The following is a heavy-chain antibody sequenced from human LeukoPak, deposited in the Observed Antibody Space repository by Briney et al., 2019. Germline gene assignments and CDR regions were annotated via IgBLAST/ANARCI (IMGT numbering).Heavy chain of an antibody. Sequence: ASVEVSCKASGYTFTNYYMHWVRQAPGQGPEWMGIMNPSGAGTIYAQRLQGRVTMTRDTSTSTVYMELSSLRSEDTAVYYCARDGPHDYSYYYYGMDVWGQGTTVTVSS. V-gene: IGHV1-46*01. D-gene: IGHD4-11*01. CDR1: GYTFTNYY. CDR2: MNPSGAGT. CDR3: ARDGPHDYSYYYYGMDV. J-gene: IGHJ6*02.